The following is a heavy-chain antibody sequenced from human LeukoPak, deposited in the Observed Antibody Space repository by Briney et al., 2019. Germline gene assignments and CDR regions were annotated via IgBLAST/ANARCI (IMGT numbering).Heavy chain of an antibody. D-gene: IGHD6-13*01. V-gene: IGHV1-69*05. CDR2: IIPIFGTA. CDR1: GGTFSSYA. Sequence: SVKVSCKASGGTFSSYAISWVRQAPGQGLEWMGGIIPIFGTANYAQKFQGRVTITMDESTSTAYMELSSLRSEDTAVYYCARVRRIAAADRTRYYYYYMDVWGKGTTVTVSS. J-gene: IGHJ6*03. CDR3: ARVRRIAAADRTRYYYYYMDV.